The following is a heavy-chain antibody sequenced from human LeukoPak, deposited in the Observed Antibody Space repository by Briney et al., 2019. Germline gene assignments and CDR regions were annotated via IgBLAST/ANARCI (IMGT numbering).Heavy chain of an antibody. Sequence: GGSLRLSCAASGFTFSSYGTHWVRQAPGKGLQWVAVISYDGSNKYYADSVKGRFTISRDNSKNTLYLQMNSLRDEDTAIYYCARDEGYGNYVTHYWGQGTLVTVSS. CDR1: GFTFSSYG. CDR3: ARDEGYGNYVTHY. D-gene: IGHD4-11*01. J-gene: IGHJ4*02. CDR2: ISYDGSNK. V-gene: IGHV3-30*03.